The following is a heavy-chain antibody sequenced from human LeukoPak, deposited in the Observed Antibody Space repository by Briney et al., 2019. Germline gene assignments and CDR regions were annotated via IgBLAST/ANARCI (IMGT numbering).Heavy chain of an antibody. CDR1: GFTFTTYW. J-gene: IGHJ3*02. Sequence: TGGSLRLSCAASGFTFTTYWMGWVRQAPGKGLEWVANIKQDGSEKYYVDSVKGRFTISRDISKNTLYLQMKSLRAGDTAVYYCAKDKTYDDFWSGHDAFDIWGQGTMVTVSS. V-gene: IGHV3-7*03. D-gene: IGHD3-3*01. CDR2: IKQDGSEK. CDR3: AKDKTYDDFWSGHDAFDI.